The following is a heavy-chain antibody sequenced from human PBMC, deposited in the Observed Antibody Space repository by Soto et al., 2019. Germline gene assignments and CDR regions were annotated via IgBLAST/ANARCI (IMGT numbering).Heavy chain of an antibody. D-gene: IGHD3-16*01. CDR3: ARVKGGNHFYYYYGMDV. Sequence: SETLSLTCTVSGGSISSGDYYWSWIRQPPGKGPEWIGEINHSGSTNYNPSLKSRVTISVDTSKNQFSLKLSSVTAADTAVYYCARVKGGNHFYYYYGMDVWGQGTTVTVSS. V-gene: IGHV4-39*07. CDR1: GGSISSGDYY. CDR2: INHSGST. J-gene: IGHJ6*02.